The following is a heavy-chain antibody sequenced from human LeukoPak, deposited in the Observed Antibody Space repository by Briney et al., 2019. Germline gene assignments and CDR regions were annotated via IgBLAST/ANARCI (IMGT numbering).Heavy chain of an antibody. V-gene: IGHV3-30*04. CDR1: GFTFSSYA. CDR2: ISYGGSNK. Sequence: PGRSLRLSCAASGFTFSSYAMHWVRQAPGKGLEWVAVISYGGSNKYYADSVKGRFTISRDNSKNTLYLQMNSLRAEDTAVYYCAREGSGYSSGWYGGWGQGTLVTVSS. J-gene: IGHJ4*02. CDR3: AREGSGYSSGWYGG. D-gene: IGHD6-19*01.